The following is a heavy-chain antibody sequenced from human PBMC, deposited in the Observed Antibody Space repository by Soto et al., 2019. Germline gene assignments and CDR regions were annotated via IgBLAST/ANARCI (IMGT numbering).Heavy chain of an antibody. Sequence: ASVKVSCKASGYIFTDYYMHWVRQAPGQELGWMGRINPNSGGTNYAQKFQGRVTMTRDTSISTAYTELSSLRSEDTAVYYRARAHYYYDSSGYFHYWGQGSLVTVSS. CDR2: INPNSGGT. D-gene: IGHD3-22*01. J-gene: IGHJ4*02. V-gene: IGHV1-2*06. CDR3: ARAHYYYDSSGYFHY. CDR1: GYIFTDYY.